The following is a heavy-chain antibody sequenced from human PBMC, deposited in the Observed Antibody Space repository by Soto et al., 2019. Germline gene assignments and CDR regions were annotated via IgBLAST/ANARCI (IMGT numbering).Heavy chain of an antibody. CDR1: GFTFSSYG. CDR2: ISYDGSNK. CDR3: AKVPVGPPPAYYFDY. Sequence: GGSLRLSCAASGFTFSSYGMHWVRQAPGKGLEWVAVISYDGSNKYYADSVKGRFTISRDNSKNTLYLQMNSLRAEDTAVYYCAKVPVGPPPAYYFDYWGQGTLVTVSS. V-gene: IGHV3-30*18. D-gene: IGHD3-16*01. J-gene: IGHJ4*02.